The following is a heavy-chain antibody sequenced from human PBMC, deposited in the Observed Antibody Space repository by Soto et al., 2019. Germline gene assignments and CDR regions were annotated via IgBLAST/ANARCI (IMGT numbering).Heavy chain of an antibody. CDR3: AKDPSITFPPYYYGMDV. CDR2: ISYDGSNK. D-gene: IGHD2-21*01. J-gene: IGHJ6*02. CDR1: GFTFSSYG. Sequence: PGGSLRLSCAASGFTFSSYGMHWVRQAPGKGLEWVAVISYDGSNKYYADSVKGRFTISRDNSKNTLYLQMNSLRAEDTAVYYCAKDPSITFPPYYYGMDVWGQGTTVTVSS. V-gene: IGHV3-30*18.